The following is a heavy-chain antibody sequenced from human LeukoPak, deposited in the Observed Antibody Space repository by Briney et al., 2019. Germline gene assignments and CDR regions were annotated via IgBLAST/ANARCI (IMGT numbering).Heavy chain of an antibody. CDR3: ATDLNYYDSSVYYYY. D-gene: IGHD3-22*01. Sequence: ASVKVSCKVSGYTLTELSMHWVRQAPGKGLEWMGGFDPEDGETIYAQKFQGRVTMTEDTSTDTAYMELSSLRSEDTAVYYCATDLNYYDSSVYYYYWGQGTLVTVSS. V-gene: IGHV1-24*01. CDR2: FDPEDGET. CDR1: GYTLTELS. J-gene: IGHJ4*02.